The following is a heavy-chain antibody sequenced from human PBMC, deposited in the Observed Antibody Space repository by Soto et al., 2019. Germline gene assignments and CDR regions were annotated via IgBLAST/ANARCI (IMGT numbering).Heavy chain of an antibody. CDR1: GFTFSSYA. CDR3: ARDLTTVVTPWFDY. J-gene: IGHJ4*02. V-gene: IGHV3-30-3*01. D-gene: IGHD4-17*01. CDR2: ISYDGSNK. Sequence: RLSCAASGFTFSSYAMHWVRQAPGKGLEWVAVISYDGSNKYYADSVKGRFTISRDNSKNTLYLQMNSLRAEDTAVYYCARDLTTVVTPWFDYWGQGTLVTVSS.